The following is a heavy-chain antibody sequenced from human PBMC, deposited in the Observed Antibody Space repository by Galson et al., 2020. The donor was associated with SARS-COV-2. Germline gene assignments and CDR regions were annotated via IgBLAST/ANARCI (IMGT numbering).Heavy chain of an antibody. D-gene: IGHD2-15*01. V-gene: IGHV1-46*01. CDR2: INTSGGST. CDR1: GYTFTSHY. Sequence: ASVHVSRMASGYTFTSHYMHWVRQAPGQGLAWMGIINTSGGSTSYAQKFQGRVTMTRDTSTSTVYMELGSLRSEDTAVYYCARDPTVVTTLLDYYYGMDVWGQGTTVTVSS. J-gene: IGHJ6*02. CDR3: ARDPTVVTTLLDYYYGMDV.